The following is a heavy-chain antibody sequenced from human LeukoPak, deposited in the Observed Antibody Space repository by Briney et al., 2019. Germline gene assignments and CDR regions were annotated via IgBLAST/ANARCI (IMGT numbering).Heavy chain of an antibody. CDR3: VRDAVMSPEVLLTAWDYFDC. J-gene: IGHJ4*02. Sequence: YYWGWIRQAPGKGLEWVSYISGSGRTIDYADSVKGRFTISRDNTKNSVYLQMNSLRAEDTAIYFCVRDAVMSPEVLLTAWDYFDCWGQGTLVTVSS. D-gene: IGHD2-21*01. CDR2: ISGSGRTI. V-gene: IGHV3-11*04. CDR1: YY.